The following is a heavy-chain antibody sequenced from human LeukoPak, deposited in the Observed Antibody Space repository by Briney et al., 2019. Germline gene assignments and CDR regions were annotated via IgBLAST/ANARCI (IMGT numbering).Heavy chain of an antibody. J-gene: IGHJ6*02. Sequence: SVKVSCKASGGAFSSYAISWVRQAPGQGLEWMGRIIPILGIRNSAQKFQGRVTITADKSTSTAYMELSSLRSEDTAVYYCARGLDVWGQGTTVTVSS. V-gene: IGHV1-69*04. CDR3: ARGLDV. CDR1: GGAFSSYA. CDR2: IIPILGIR.